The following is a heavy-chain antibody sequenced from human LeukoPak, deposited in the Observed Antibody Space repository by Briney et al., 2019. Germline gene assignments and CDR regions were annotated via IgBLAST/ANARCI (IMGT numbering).Heavy chain of an antibody. D-gene: IGHD3-22*01. CDR1: GGTFSSYA. CDR3: ASTSRPYYDSSGSFDY. J-gene: IGHJ4*02. CDR2: IIPILGIA. Sequence: SVKVSCKASGGTFSSYAISWVRQAPGQGLEWMGRIIPILGIANYAQKFQGRVTITADKSTSTAYMELSSLRSEDTAVYYCASTSRPYYDSSGSFDYWGQGTLVTVSS. V-gene: IGHV1-69*04.